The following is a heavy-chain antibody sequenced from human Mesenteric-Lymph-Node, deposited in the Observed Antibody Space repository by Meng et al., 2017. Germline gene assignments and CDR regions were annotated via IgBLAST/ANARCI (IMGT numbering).Heavy chain of an antibody. CDR2: IKQDGSEK. CDR1: GFTFSSYW. V-gene: IGHV3-7*01. CDR3: ARERAVGSGSYYNTRGDLGY. D-gene: IGHD3-10*01. J-gene: IGHJ4*02. Sequence: GESLKISCAASGFTFSSYWMSWVRQAPGKGLEWVANIKQDGSEKYYVDSVKGRFTISRDNAKNSLYLQMNSLRAEDTAVYYCARERAVGSGSYYNTRGDLGYWGQGTLVTVSS.